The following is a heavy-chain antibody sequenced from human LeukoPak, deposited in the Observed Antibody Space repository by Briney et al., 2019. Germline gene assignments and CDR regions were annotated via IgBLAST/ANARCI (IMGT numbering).Heavy chain of an antibody. CDR2: ISSSSSCI. D-gene: IGHD6-19*01. CDR1: GFTFSSYS. V-gene: IGHV3-21*01. Sequence: GGSLRLSCAASGFTFSSYSMNWVRQAPGKGLEWVSSISSSSSCIYYADSVKGRFTISRDNAKNSLYLQMNSLRAEDTAVYYCARDLDSSGWSYFDYWGQGTLVTVSS. J-gene: IGHJ4*02. CDR3: ARDLDSSGWSYFDY.